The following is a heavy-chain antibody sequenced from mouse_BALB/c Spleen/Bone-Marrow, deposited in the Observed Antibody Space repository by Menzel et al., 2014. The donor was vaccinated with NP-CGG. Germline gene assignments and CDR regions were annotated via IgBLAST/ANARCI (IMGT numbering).Heavy chain of an antibody. CDR1: GYTFTSYW. D-gene: IGHD1-1*01. CDR2: INPSTGYT. V-gene: IGHV1-7*01. CDR3: ARSNYYGSKDY. Sequence: VQLQQSGAGLAKPGASVKMSCKASGYTFTSYWMHWVKQRPGQGLEWIGYINPSTGYTEYNQKFKDKATLTADKSSSTAYMQLSSLTSEDSAVYYCARSNYYGSKDYWGQGTTLTVSS. J-gene: IGHJ2*01.